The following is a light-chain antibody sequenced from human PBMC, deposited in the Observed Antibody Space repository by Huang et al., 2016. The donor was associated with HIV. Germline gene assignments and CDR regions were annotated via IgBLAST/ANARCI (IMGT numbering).Light chain of an antibody. CDR1: LRVGNN. CDR3: LHYDNWPPYT. J-gene: IGKJ2*01. V-gene: IGKV3-15*01. CDR2: GES. Sequence: IVMTQSPTTLSVSPGERVTLSCRASLRVGNNLALYLQRPGQAPRLLIYGESTRPTGIPARLSGSGCGTEFARTSSSLQSEDFAVYYCLHYDNWPPYTFGQGTKL.